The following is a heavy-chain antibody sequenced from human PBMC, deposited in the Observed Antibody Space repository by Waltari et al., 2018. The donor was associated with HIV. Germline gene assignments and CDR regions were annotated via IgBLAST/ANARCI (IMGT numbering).Heavy chain of an antibody. Sequence: QLQLQQSGPGLLKPSEPLSLTCPVSGGSVINIVYYWDFIRQSPGKGLEWIGNIYYTGPTCYNPSLKSRVTMSADVSKNQFSLRLRSVTAADTAIYYCARRPRMAGFYLYYGMDVWGQGTTVTVSS. V-gene: IGHV4-39*01. CDR3: ARRPRMAGFYLYYGMDV. J-gene: IGHJ6*02. CDR1: GGSVINIVYY. D-gene: IGHD2-8*01. CDR2: IYYTGPT.